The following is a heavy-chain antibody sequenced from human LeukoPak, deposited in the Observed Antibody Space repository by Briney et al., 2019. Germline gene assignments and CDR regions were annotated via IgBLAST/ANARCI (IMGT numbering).Heavy chain of an antibody. J-gene: IGHJ5*02. CDR2: INPNSGGT. D-gene: IGHD4-17*01. CDR1: GYTFTGYY. CDR3: ARYGDYHSGWFDP. V-gene: IGHV1-2*02. Sequence: ASVKVSCKASGYTFTGYYMHWVRQAPGQGLEWMGWINPNSGGTNYAQKFQGRVTMTRDTSISTAYMELSRLRSDDTAVYYCARYGDYHSGWFDPWGQGTLVTVSS.